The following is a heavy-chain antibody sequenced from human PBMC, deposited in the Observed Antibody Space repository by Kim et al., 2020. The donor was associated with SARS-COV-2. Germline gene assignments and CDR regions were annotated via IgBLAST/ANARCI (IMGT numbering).Heavy chain of an antibody. CDR3: AQDLQSGAEA. D-gene: IGHD7-27*01. J-gene: IGHJ5*02. CDR1: GFSFTSYA. V-gene: IGHV3-23*01. CDR2: ISASGGDT. Sequence: GGSLRLSCAASGFSFTSYAMSWVRQAPGKGLEWVSAISASGGDTFYAASVMKGRFTTSRDNSKNTLCLRISTLRAEDTAVYYCAQDLQSGAEAWGQGTLVSVSS.